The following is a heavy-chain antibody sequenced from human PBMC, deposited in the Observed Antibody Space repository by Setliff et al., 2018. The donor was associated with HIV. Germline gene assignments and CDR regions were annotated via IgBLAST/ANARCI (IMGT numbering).Heavy chain of an antibody. D-gene: IGHD3-3*01. CDR3: ASGRYYDFWSGFDYYFDY. CDR1: GGSISSGSDY. V-gene: IGHV4-61*10. J-gene: IGHJ4*02. CDR2: IHISGTT. Sequence: SETLSLTCTVSGGSISSGSDYWSWIRQPAGKGLEWIGQIHISGTTNYNPSLKSRVTISIDTSKHQFSLKLDSVTAADTAVYYCASGRYYDFWSGFDYYFDYWGQGTLVTVSS.